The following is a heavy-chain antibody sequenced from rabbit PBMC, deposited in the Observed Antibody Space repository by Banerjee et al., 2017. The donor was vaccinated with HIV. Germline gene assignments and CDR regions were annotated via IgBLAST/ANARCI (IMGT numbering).Heavy chain of an antibody. V-gene: IGHV1S45*01. CDR3: ARGDYVDYGQFDL. CDR2: IYLGSRGYT. J-gene: IGHJ4*01. CDR1: GLDFGSSYW. D-gene: IGHD2-1*01. Sequence: QQQLEESGGGLVRPGGSLTLTCKASGLDFGSSYWICWVRQAPGKGLEWVACIYLGSRGYTDYAIWAKGRFTISKTSSTTVTLQMTSLTAADTATYFCARGDYVDYGQFDLWGPGTLVTVS.